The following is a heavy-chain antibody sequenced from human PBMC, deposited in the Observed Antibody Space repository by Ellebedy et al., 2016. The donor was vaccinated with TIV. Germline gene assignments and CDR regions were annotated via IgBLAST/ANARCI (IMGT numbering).Heavy chain of an antibody. CDR3: ANSLYGSGSYNGLFDY. J-gene: IGHJ4*02. V-gene: IGHV3-30*02. CDR2: MSYDGGVR. CDR1: GFSFKLYA. Sequence: GESLKISXAASGFSFKLYAMAWVRQAPGKGLEWVAAMSYDGGVRYYADTVKGRFTISRDNSNNTLYLQMNSLRAEDTAVYYCANSLYGSGSYNGLFDYWGQGTLVTVSS. D-gene: IGHD3-10*01.